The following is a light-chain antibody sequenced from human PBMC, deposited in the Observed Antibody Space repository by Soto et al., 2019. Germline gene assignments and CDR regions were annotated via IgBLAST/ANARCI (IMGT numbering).Light chain of an antibody. CDR1: QSINTL. V-gene: IGKV1-5*03. CDR2: KAS. Sequence: DIQMTQSPSTLSASVGDRVAITCRASQSINTLLAWYQQKPGKAPKLLIYKASRLESGVPSRFSGSRSGTEFTLTIISLQPDDFATFYCQQYYSYPWTFGQGTKVEIK. CDR3: QQYYSYPWT. J-gene: IGKJ1*01.